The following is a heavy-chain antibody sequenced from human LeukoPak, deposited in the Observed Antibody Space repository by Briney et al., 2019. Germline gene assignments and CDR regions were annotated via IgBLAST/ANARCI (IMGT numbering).Heavy chain of an antibody. Sequence: PGGSLRLSCAASGFTFSSYAMSWVRQAPGKGLEWVSAISGSGGSTYYADSVKGRFTISRDNSKNTPYLQMNSLRAEDTAVYYCAKAPGVVPATRYYYYMDVWGKGTTVTVSS. CDR3: AKAPGVVPATRYYYYMDV. D-gene: IGHD3-3*01. CDR1: GFTFSSYA. CDR2: ISGSGGST. V-gene: IGHV3-23*01. J-gene: IGHJ6*03.